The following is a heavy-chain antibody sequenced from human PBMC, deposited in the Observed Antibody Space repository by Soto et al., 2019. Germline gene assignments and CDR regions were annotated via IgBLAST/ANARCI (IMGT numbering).Heavy chain of an antibody. CDR3: ARASGESYPGSRVFDS. CDR1: GFTFSSYA. D-gene: IGHD3-10*01. J-gene: IGHJ4*02. V-gene: IGHV3-23*01. CDR2: ITNTGGDT. Sequence: EVQLLESGGGLVQPGGSLRLSCAASGFTFSSYAMSWVRRAPGKGLEWVSVITNTGGDTLYADSVKGRFTMSRDNSKNILYLQMNSLRAEDTAIYYCARASGESYPGSRVFDSWGQGTRVTVSS.